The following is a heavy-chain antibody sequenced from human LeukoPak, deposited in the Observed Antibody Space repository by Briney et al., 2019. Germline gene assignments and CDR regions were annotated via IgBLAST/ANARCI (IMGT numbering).Heavy chain of an antibody. CDR3: AKVVDTLGGPIDY. CDR1: GFTFSSYA. Sequence: GGSLRLSCAASGFTFSSYAMSWVRQAPGKGLEWVSIISGSGDYTYYADSVKGRFTISRDSSKNTLYQQMNSLRVEDTAVYYCAKVVDTLGGPIDYWGQGTLVTVSS. CDR2: ISGSGDYT. J-gene: IGHJ4*02. V-gene: IGHV3-23*01. D-gene: IGHD1-26*01.